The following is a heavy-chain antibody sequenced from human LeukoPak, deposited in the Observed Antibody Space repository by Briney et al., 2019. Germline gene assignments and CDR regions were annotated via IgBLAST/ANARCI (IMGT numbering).Heavy chain of an antibody. CDR2: IYYSGST. CDR1: GGSISSSSYY. J-gene: IGHJ4*02. CDR3: ARQRYCSRVNCSPHFDY. D-gene: IGHD2-2*01. Sequence: TPSETLSLTCTVSGGSISSSSYYWGWIRQPPGKGLEWIGSIYYSGSTYYNPSLKSRVTISVDTSKNQFSLKLSSLTATDTAVYYCARQRYCSRVNCSPHFDYWGQGTLVTVSS. V-gene: IGHV4-39*01.